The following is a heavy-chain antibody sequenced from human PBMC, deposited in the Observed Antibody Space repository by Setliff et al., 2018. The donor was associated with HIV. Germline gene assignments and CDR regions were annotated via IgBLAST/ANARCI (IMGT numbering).Heavy chain of an antibody. V-gene: IGHV4-39*01. Sequence: PSETLSLTCSVSGDSVSSRSYYWGWIRQSPGKGLEWIGSIYFNGITHDNPSLKSRVTTSVDTSKNQFSLKLSSVTAADTAIYYCVTVVQDDLGVALFDYWGRGTLVTVSS. CDR2: IYFNGIT. J-gene: IGHJ4*02. D-gene: IGHD3-3*01. CDR1: GDSVSSRSYY. CDR3: VTVVQDDLGVALFDY.